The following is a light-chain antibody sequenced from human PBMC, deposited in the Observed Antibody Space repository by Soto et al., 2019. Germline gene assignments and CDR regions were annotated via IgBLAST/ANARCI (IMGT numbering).Light chain of an antibody. J-gene: IGKJ2*01. V-gene: IGKV3-20*01. CDR1: QSVNSRF. CDR3: QRYGDSPPNT. Sequence: EIVLTQSPGTLSLSPGESATLSCRASQSVNSRFLAWYQHKPGQAPRLLIYAASTRASGIPDRFSGSTSGTYFTLTISRLEPEDFAVYSCQRYGDSPPNTFGQGTKLEIK. CDR2: AAS.